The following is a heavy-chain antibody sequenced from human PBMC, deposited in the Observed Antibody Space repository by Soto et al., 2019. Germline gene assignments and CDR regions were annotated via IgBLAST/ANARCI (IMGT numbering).Heavy chain of an antibody. Sequence: QVQLVQSGAEVKKPGYSVKVSCKASGGIFSTYAISWLRRAPGQGLEWMGGIIPIFGTPNYAQRFQGRVTSTADEATSTAYRELSRLRSEDTAVYYCARDRDDYGSGNYYNRIDFWGQGTLVTVSS. CDR1: GGIFSTYA. CDR2: IIPIFGTP. CDR3: ARDRDDYGSGNYYNRIDF. J-gene: IGHJ4*02. D-gene: IGHD3-10*01. V-gene: IGHV1-69*01.